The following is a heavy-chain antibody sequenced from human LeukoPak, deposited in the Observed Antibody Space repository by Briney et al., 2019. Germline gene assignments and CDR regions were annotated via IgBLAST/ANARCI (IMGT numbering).Heavy chain of an antibody. CDR2: INSDGSST. Sequence: PGGSLRLSCAASGFTFSSYWMHWVRQAPGKGLVWVSRINSDGSSTSYADSVRGRFTISRDNAKNTLYLQMNSLGAEDTAVYYCATGTGTHNWFDPWGQGTLVTVSS. D-gene: IGHD1-1*01. CDR1: GFTFSSYW. CDR3: ATGTGTHNWFDP. V-gene: IGHV3-74*01. J-gene: IGHJ5*02.